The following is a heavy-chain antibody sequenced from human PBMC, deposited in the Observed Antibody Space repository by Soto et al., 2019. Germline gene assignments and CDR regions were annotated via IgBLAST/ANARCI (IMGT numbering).Heavy chain of an antibody. CDR3: ARRYSDGNASPLYYFDS. CDR1: GGTFSSYA. J-gene: IGHJ4*02. V-gene: IGHV1-69*01. D-gene: IGHD5-18*01. CDR2: IIPIFGTA. Sequence: QVQLVQSGAEVKKPGSSVKVSCKASGGTFSSYAISWVRQAPGQGLESMGGIIPIFGTANYAQKFQGRVTLTADASTRTGYMELSSLRSEDTAVCYCARRYSDGNASPLYYFDSWGEGTLVTVSS.